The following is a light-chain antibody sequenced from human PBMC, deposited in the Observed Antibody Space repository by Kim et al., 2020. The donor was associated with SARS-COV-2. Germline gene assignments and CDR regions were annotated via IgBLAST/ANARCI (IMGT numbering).Light chain of an antibody. CDR2: QDS. Sequence: SYELTQPPSVSVSPGQTASITCSGDKLGDKYACWYQQKPGQSPVLVIYQDSKWPSGIPERFSGSNSGNTATLTISGTQAMDEADYYCQAWDSSTSHVVFG. J-gene: IGLJ2*01. CDR1: KLGDKY. CDR3: QAWDSSTSHVV. V-gene: IGLV3-1*01.